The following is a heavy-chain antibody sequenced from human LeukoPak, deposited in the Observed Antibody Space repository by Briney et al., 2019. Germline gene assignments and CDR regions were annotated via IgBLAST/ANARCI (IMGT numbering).Heavy chain of an antibody. CDR3: AKDLSSGYYGMDV. Sequence: GGSLRLSCAASGFTFSSYGMHWVRQAPGKGLEWVAVISYDGSNKYYADSVKGRFTISRDNSKNTLYLQMNSLRAEDTAVYYCAKDLSSGYYGMDVWGQGTTVIVSS. J-gene: IGHJ6*02. V-gene: IGHV3-30*18. CDR2: ISYDGSNK. CDR1: GFTFSSYG. D-gene: IGHD6-25*01.